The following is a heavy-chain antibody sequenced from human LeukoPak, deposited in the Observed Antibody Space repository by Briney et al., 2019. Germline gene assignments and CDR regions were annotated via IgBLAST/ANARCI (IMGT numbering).Heavy chain of an antibody. V-gene: IGHV3-9*01. CDR3: AKASGGTYYYYMDV. Sequence: GGSLRLSCAASGFTFDDYAMHWVRQAPGKGREWVSCINWNSRNIGYADSVKGRFTISRDNAKNSLYLQMNSLRAEDTALYYCAKASGGTYYYYMDVWGKGTTVTVSS. CDR2: INWNSRNI. D-gene: IGHD3-3*01. J-gene: IGHJ6*03. CDR1: GFTFDDYA.